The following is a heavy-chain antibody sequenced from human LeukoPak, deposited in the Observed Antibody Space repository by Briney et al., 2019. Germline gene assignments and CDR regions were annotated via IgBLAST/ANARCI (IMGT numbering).Heavy chain of an antibody. CDR1: GFTLSNYN. Sequence: PGGSLRLSCTASGFTLSNYNMNWVRQAPGKGLEWVSYISSSSSTTYYADSVRGRFTISRDNAKSSLYLQMNSLRVEDTAVYYCARGSVGATSDWGQGTLVTVSS. D-gene: IGHD1-26*01. J-gene: IGHJ4*02. CDR2: ISSSSSTT. V-gene: IGHV3-48*04. CDR3: ARGSVGATSD.